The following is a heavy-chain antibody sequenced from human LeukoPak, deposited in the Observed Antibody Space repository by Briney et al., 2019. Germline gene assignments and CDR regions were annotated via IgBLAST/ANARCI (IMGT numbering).Heavy chain of an antibody. Sequence: GGSLRLSCAASGFTFSSYWMHWVRQAPGKGLVWVSRINSDGSSTTYADSVKGRFTISRDNAKNTLYLQMNSLRADDTAVYYCAKVTAVASTGALDYWGQGALVTVSS. J-gene: IGHJ4*02. CDR2: INSDGSST. V-gene: IGHV3-74*01. CDR1: GFTFSSYW. CDR3: AKVTAVASTGALDY. D-gene: IGHD6-19*01.